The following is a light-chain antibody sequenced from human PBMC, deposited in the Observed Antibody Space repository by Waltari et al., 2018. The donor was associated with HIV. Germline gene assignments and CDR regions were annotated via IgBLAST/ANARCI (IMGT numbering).Light chain of an antibody. Sequence: QSALTQPPSVSGSPGQSITISCTGTSSHTGGATLVSWYQLYPGKAPKLIIYEDNKRPSGVSNRFSGSKSADTASLTISGLQAEDEADYYCCAYAGGLEFGGGTKLTVL. CDR3: CAYAGGLE. V-gene: IGLV2-23*01. CDR2: EDN. CDR1: SSHTGGATL. J-gene: IGLJ2*01.